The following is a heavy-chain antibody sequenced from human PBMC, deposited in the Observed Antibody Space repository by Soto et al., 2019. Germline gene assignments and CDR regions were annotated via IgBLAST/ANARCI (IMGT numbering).Heavy chain of an antibody. Sequence: QITLKESGPTLVRPTQTLTLTCTFSGFSLSSSGVGVGWIRQPPGKALEWLALIYWDDDKRYSPSLKSRLTITKDTSKNQVVLTLIKLDTVDTATYYCARGGWTTYYSPFFDYWGQGTLVTVSS. CDR2: IYWDDDK. D-gene: IGHD3-10*01. CDR1: GFSLSSSGVG. J-gene: IGHJ4*02. V-gene: IGHV2-5*02. CDR3: ARGGWTTYYSPFFDY.